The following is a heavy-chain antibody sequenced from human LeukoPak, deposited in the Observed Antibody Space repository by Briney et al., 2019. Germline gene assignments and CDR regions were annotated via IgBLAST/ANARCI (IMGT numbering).Heavy chain of an antibody. D-gene: IGHD3-22*01. CDR3: AKIVTRGIVVVITTLRGAFDY. CDR2: ISGGGGST. V-gene: IGHV3-23*01. CDR1: GFTFSSYG. J-gene: IGHJ4*02. Sequence: GGSLRLSCAASGFTFSSYGMTWVRQAPGKGLEWVSTISGGGGSTYYADSVKGRFTISRDNSKNTLYLQMNSLRAEDTAVYYCAKIVTRGIVVVITTLRGAFDYWGQGTLVTVSS.